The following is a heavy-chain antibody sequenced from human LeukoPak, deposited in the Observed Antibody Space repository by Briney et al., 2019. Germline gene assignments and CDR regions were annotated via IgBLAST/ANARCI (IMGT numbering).Heavy chain of an antibody. CDR2: IIPIFGTA. CDR1: GYTFTSYG. CDR3: ARSDDYGDSTSYYYYYYYMDV. Sequence: SVKVSCKASGYTFTSYGISWVRQAHGQGLEWMGGIIPIFGTANYAQKFQGRVTITTDESTSTAYMELSSLRSEDTAVYYCARSDDYGDSTSYYYYYYYMDVWGKGTTVTVSS. V-gene: IGHV1-69*05. J-gene: IGHJ6*03. D-gene: IGHD4-17*01.